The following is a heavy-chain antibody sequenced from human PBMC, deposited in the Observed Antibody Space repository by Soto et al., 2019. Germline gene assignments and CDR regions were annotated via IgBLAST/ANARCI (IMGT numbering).Heavy chain of an antibody. CDR1: GGSISSGGYY. D-gene: IGHD3-10*01. CDR2: IYYSGST. CDR3: ATYGSGTYKPTTFDY. Sequence: QVQLQESGPGLVKPSQTLSLTCTVSGGSISSGGYYWSWIRQHPGKGLEWIGYIYYSGSTYYNPSLKSRGTISVETSKTQFSLKLSSVTAADTAVYYCATYGSGTYKPTTFDYWGQGTLVTVSS. V-gene: IGHV4-31*03. J-gene: IGHJ4*02.